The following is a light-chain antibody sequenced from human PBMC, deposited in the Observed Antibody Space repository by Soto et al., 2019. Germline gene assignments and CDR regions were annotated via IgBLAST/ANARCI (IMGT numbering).Light chain of an antibody. V-gene: IGKV4-1*01. CDR2: WAS. CDR3: QQYYSTLIT. CDR1: QSVLYSSNNKNY. J-gene: IGKJ5*01. Sequence: DIVMTQSPDSLAVSLGERATINCKSSQSVLYSSNNKNYLAWYKQKPGQPPKLLISWASTRESGVPDRFSGSGSGKNFPLTISSLQAEDVAVYYCQQYYSTLITFGQGTRLEIK.